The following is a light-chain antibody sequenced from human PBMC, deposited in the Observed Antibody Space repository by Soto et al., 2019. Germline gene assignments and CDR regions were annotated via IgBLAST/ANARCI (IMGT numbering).Light chain of an antibody. CDR1: QSVYKNF. Sequence: EIVLTQSPGTLSLSPGERATLSCRASQSVYKNFLAWYQQKPGQAPRLLINGASNGATGIPDRFSGSGSGTVFYLTIDRLEHEDFAVYFCHQYGRSPTTFGGGTKVAIK. V-gene: IGKV3-20*01. J-gene: IGKJ4*01. CDR3: HQYGRSPTT. CDR2: GAS.